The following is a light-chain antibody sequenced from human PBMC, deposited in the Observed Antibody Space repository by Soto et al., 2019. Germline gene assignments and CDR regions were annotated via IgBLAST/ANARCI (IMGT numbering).Light chain of an antibody. V-gene: IGLV2-11*01. CDR3: SSYTSTTTRV. CDR1: SSDVGGYNY. J-gene: IGLJ1*01. CDR2: DVN. Sequence: QSVLTQPRSVSGSPGQSVTISCSGTSSDVGGYNYVSWYQQYPAKAPKLMIYDVNKRPSGVPDRFSGSKSGNTASLTISGLQAEDEADYYCSSYTSTTTRVFGTGTKVTVL.